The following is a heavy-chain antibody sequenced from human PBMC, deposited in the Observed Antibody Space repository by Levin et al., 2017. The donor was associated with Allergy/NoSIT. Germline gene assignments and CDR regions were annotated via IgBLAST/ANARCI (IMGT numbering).Heavy chain of an antibody. CDR3: ARDPWYSSGWTPIYYYYYYGMDV. V-gene: IGHV3-7*01. CDR2: IKQDGSEK. J-gene: IGHJ6*02. CDR1: GFTFSSYW. D-gene: IGHD6-19*01. Sequence: GESLKISCAASGFTFSSYWMSWVRQAPGKGLEWVANIKQDGSEKYYVDSVKGRFTISRDNAKNSLYLQMNSLRAEDTAVYYCARDPWYSSGWTPIYYYYYYGMDVWGQGTTVTVSS.